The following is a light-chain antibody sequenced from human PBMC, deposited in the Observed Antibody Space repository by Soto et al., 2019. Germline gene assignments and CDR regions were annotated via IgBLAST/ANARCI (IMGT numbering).Light chain of an antibody. V-gene: IGLV2-14*01. CDR2: EVS. CDR1: SSDIGGYNY. Sequence: QSALTQPASVSGSPGQSITISYTGTSSDIGGYNYVSCSCYQQHPGKAPKLMIYEVSNRPSGVSNRFSGSKSGNTASLTISGLQAEDEADYYCSSYTSSSILYVFGTGTKLTVL. J-gene: IGLJ1*01. CDR3: SSYTSSSILYV.